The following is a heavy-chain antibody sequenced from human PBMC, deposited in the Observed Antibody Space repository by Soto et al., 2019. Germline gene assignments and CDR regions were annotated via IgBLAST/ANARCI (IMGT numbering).Heavy chain of an antibody. J-gene: IGHJ6*02. V-gene: IGHV1-18*01. D-gene: IGHD3-10*01. Sequence: ASAKVSCKASGYTFTNYDINWVRQAPGQGLEWMGWISTYTGNTNYAQKLQGRVTMTTDTSTSTAYMELRSLRSDDTAVYYCARGYYYGSGRPTPGGMDVWGQGTTVTVSS. CDR3: ARGYYYGSGRPTPGGMDV. CDR2: ISTYTGNT. CDR1: GYTFTNYD.